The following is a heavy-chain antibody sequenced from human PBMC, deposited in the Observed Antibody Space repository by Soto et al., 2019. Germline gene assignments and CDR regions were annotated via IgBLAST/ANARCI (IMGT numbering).Heavy chain of an antibody. CDR3: ATESSGSSPIHFDF. V-gene: IGHV4-30-4*01. CDR1: GGSVSSGDYY. Sequence: SETLSLTCTVSGGSVSSGDYYWSWIRQPPGKDLEWIGYIYYSGSTYFAPSLKSRVSMAIDTSENQFSLKLSSVTAADTAIYYCATESSGSSPIHFDFWGRGVLVTVS. J-gene: IGHJ4*02. D-gene: IGHD3-22*01. CDR2: IYYSGST.